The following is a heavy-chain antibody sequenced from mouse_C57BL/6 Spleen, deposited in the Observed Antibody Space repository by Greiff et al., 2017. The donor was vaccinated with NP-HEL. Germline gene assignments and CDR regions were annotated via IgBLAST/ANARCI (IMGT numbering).Heavy chain of an antibody. Sequence: EVQLMESGGGLVKPGGSLKLSCAASGFTFSSYAMSWVRQTPEKRLEWVATISDGGSYTYYPDNVKGRFTISRDNAKNNLYLQMSQLKSEDTAMYYCARDSGGYPRFSYWGHGPLVTVSA. CDR3: ARDSGGYPRFSY. CDR2: ISDGGSYT. J-gene: IGHJ3*01. V-gene: IGHV5-4*01. CDR1: GFTFSSYA. D-gene: IGHD2-2*01.